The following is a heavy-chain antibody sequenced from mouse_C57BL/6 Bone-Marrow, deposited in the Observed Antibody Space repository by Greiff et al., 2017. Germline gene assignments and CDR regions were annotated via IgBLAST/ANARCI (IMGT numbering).Heavy chain of an antibody. J-gene: IGHJ3*01. CDR1: GYTFTSYG. Sequence: QVPLKESGAELARPGASVKLSCKASGYTFTSYGISWVKQRTGQGLDWIGEIYPRSGNNYYNEKFKGKAALTADNSSSTAYMELRSLTSEDSAVYFCARANYGSSYRFAYWGQGTLVTVSA. CDR3: ARANYGSSYRFAY. CDR2: IYPRSGNN. D-gene: IGHD1-1*01. V-gene: IGHV1-81*01.